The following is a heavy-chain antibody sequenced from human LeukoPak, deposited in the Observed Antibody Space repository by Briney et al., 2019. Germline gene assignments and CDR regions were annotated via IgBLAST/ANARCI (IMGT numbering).Heavy chain of an antibody. D-gene: IGHD3-16*01. CDR2: ISGSADS. J-gene: IGHJ4*02. Sequence: GGSLRLSCAASGFIFSNYAMTWVRQAPGRGLEWVAGISGSADSSYADSVKGRFTISRDNSKNTLYLQLNSLTGEDTAVYFCAKETGWSPLGEDDHWGQGILVSVSS. CDR3: AKETGWSPLGEDDH. V-gene: IGHV3-23*01. CDR1: GFIFSNYA.